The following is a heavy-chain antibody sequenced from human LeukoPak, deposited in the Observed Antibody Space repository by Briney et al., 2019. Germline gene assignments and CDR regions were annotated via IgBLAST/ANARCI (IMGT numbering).Heavy chain of an antibody. J-gene: IGHJ5*02. V-gene: IGHV3-30*18. CDR3: AKGVTSSYPAHWFDP. D-gene: IGHD3-16*02. CDR1: GFTFSSFG. CDR2: ISYDGNHK. Sequence: GGSLRLSCAASGFTFSSFGIHWVRQAPGKGVEWVAVISYDGNHKFYADSVKGRFTISRDNSKNTLYLEMNSLRTEDTAMYYCAKGVTSSYPAHWFDPWGQGTLVTVSS.